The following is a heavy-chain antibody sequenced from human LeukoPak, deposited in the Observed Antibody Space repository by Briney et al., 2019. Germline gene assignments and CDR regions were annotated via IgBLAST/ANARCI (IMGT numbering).Heavy chain of an antibody. D-gene: IGHD4-23*01. CDR1: GGSINSYY. Sequence: SETLSLTCTVSGGSINSYYWSWIRQSPGKGLEWIGYIYYSGSTNYNPSLKSRVIISVDTSKNQFSLKLSPVIAADTAVYYCARVGVDYSGNIIKYYFDYWGQGTLVTVSS. J-gene: IGHJ4*02. V-gene: IGHV4-59*01. CDR2: IYYSGST. CDR3: ARVGVDYSGNIIKYYFDY.